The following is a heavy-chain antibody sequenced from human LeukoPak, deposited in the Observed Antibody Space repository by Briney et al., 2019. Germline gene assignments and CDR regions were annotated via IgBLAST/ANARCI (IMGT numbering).Heavy chain of an antibody. J-gene: IGHJ4*02. Sequence: SETLSLTCTVSGGSISSYYWSWMRQPPGKGLEWMGYVYYSGGTKYNPSLKSRATISVATSKHQSSLKLSSVTAAATAVYSCASLPYYDTSGYSKTFFDFWGQGNMVTVSS. CDR3: ASLPYYDTSGYSKTFFDF. CDR1: GGSISSYY. D-gene: IGHD3-22*01. V-gene: IGHV4-59*08. CDR2: VYYSGGT.